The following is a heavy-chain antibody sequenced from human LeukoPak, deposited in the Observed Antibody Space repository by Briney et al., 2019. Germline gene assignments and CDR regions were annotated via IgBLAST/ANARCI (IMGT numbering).Heavy chain of an antibody. CDR3: ARGGPDSSGWYVGFDY. D-gene: IGHD6-19*01. J-gene: IGHJ4*02. CDR1: GYTFTGYY. Sequence: ASVKVSCKASGYTFTGYYMHWVQQAPGQGLEWMGWINPNSGGTNYAQKFQGWVTMTRDTSISTAYMELSRLRSDDTAVYYCARGGPDSSGWYVGFDYWGQGTLVTVSS. CDR2: INPNSGGT. V-gene: IGHV1-2*04.